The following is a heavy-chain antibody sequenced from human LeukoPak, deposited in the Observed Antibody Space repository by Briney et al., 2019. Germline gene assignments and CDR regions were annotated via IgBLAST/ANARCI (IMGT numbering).Heavy chain of an antibody. J-gene: IGHJ4*02. CDR1: GFTFSNYV. Sequence: GGSLRLSCAASGFTFSNYVMQWVRQAPGKGLEWVANIKQDGSEKYYVDSVKGRSTISRDNAKNSLYLQLNSLRAEDTAVYYCARDGSDSTGYYYALWGQGTLVTVSS. CDR2: IKQDGSEK. CDR3: ARDGSDSTGYYYAL. V-gene: IGHV3-7*01. D-gene: IGHD3-22*01.